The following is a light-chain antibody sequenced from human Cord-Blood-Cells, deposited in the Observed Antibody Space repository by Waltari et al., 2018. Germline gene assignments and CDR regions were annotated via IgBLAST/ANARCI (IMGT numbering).Light chain of an antibody. V-gene: IGLV2-14*01. J-gene: IGLJ2*01. CDR3: SSYTSSSVV. Sequence: QSALTQPASVSGSPGQSITISCTGTSSDVGGYNYVSWYQQHPGKAPKLMIYDVSNRPSVVSNRCSGSKSGNTASLTISGLQAEDEADYYCSSYTSSSVVFGGGTKLTVL. CDR2: DVS. CDR1: SSDVGGYNY.